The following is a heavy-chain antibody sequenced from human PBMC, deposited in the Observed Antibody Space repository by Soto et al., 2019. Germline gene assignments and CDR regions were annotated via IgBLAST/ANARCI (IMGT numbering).Heavy chain of an antibody. CDR3: ARAFDP. V-gene: IGHV4-31*02. D-gene: IGHD3-9*01. J-gene: IGHJ5*02. Sequence: VQLLESGGGLVQPGGSLRLSCAASGFTFSSYAMSWVRQAPGKGLEWIGYIYYSGSTYYNPSLKSRVTISVDTSKNQCSLKLSSVTAADTAVYYCARAFDPWGQGTLVTVSS. CDR2: IYYSGST. CDR1: GFTFSSYA.